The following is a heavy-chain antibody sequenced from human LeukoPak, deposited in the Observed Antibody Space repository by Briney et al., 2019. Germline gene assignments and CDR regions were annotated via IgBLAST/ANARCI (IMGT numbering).Heavy chain of an antibody. CDR3: ARESGRYCSSTSCPNWYDP. Sequence: PSETLSLTCTVSDGSITSSYYYWGWIRQPPGTGLEWIGSIYYSGSTYYNPSLKSRVTISVDTSKNQFSLKLSSVTAADTAVYYCARESGRYCSSTSCPNWYDPWGQGTLVTVSS. CDR1: DGSITSSYYY. CDR2: IYYSGST. D-gene: IGHD2-2*01. J-gene: IGHJ5*02. V-gene: IGHV4-39*07.